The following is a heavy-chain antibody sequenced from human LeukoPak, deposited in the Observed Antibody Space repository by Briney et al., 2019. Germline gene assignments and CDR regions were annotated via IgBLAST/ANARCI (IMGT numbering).Heavy chain of an antibody. V-gene: IGHV3-48*03. J-gene: IGHJ4*02. CDR1: GFTFSSYE. Sequence: TGGSLRLSCAASGFTFSSYEMNWVRQAPGKGLEWVSYISSSGSTIYYADSVKGRFTISRDNAKNSLYLQMNSLRAEDTAVYYCASHPQYDSSGYWGQGTLVTVSS. D-gene: IGHD3-22*01. CDR2: ISSSGSTI. CDR3: ASHPQYDSSGY.